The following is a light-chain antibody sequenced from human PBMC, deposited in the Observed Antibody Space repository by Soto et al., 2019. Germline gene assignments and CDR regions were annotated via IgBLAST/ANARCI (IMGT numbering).Light chain of an antibody. CDR3: EQYGSSGT. CDR2: GAS. V-gene: IGKV3-20*01. CDR1: QSVSTSY. Sequence: EIMLTEKAGTVSFGAGGRITLSCRASQSVSTSYLAWYQQKPGQAPRLLIYGASSRATGIPDRFSGSGSGTDFTLTISRLEPEDFAVYYCEQYGSSGTCGQGTKWIS. J-gene: IGKJ1*01.